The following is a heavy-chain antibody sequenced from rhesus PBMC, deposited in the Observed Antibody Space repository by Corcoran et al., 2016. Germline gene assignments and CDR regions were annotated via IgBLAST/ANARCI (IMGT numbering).Heavy chain of an antibody. J-gene: IGHJ3*01. D-gene: IGHD6-31*01. CDR1: GFSISTSGMG. V-gene: IGHV2-174*01. CDR3: ARMVSAAGTGDAFDF. CDR2: IYWDDDK. Sequence: QVTLKESGPALVKPTQTLTLTCTFSGFSISTSGMGVGWIRQPPGKALEWLALIYWDDDKYYRTSLKSRLPISKDTSKNQVVLTMTNMDPVDTATYYCARMVSAAGTGDAFDFWGQGLRVTVSS.